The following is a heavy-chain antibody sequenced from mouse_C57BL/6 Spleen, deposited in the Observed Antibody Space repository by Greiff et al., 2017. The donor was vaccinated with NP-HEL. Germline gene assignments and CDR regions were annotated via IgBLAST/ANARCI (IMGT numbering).Heavy chain of an antibody. CDR1: GYTFTDYY. J-gene: IGHJ1*03. D-gene: IGHD3-3*01. V-gene: IGHV1-19*01. Sequence: EVQLQQSGPVLVKPGASVKMSCKASGYTFTDYYMNWVKQSHGKSLEWIGVINPYNGGTSYNQKFKGKATLTVDKSSSTAYMELNSLTSEDSAVYYCARSGDGGYFDAWGTGTTVTVSS. CDR2: INPYNGGT. CDR3: ARSGDGGYFDA.